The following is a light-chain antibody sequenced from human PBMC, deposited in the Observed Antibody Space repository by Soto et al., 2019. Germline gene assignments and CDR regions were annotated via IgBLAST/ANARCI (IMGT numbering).Light chain of an antibody. V-gene: IGKV1-27*01. CDR2: DAS. J-gene: IGKJ4*01. CDR3: QKYDSDPPL. Sequence: DIQMTQSPSSLSASVGDRVTITCRASQGIIYYLAWYQQKPGNVPKLRIYDASTLQSGVPSRFSGSGSGTDFTLTISSLQPEDAATYYCQKYDSDPPLFGGGTKVEIK. CDR1: QGIIYY.